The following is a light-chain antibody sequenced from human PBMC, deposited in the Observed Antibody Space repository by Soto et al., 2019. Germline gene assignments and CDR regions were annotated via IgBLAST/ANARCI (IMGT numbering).Light chain of an antibody. J-gene: IGKJ1*01. CDR3: QHYNSYSEA. CDR1: QTISSW. CDR2: KAS. V-gene: IGKV1-5*03. Sequence: DIQMTPSPSTLSGSVGDRVTITWRASQTISSWLAWYQQKPGKAPKLLIYKASTLKSGVPSRFSGSGSGTEFTLTISSLQPDDFATYYCQHYNSYSEAFGQGTKVDI.